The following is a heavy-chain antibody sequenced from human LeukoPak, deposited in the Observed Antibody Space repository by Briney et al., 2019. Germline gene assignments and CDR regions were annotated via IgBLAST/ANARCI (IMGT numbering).Heavy chain of an antibody. CDR2: IWYDGSNK. CDR3: AKATCSGANCFSNSRDAFDV. V-gene: IGHV3-33*06. CDR1: GLIFSDFG. Sequence: GGSLRLSCAASGLIFSDFGMHWVRQAPGKGLEWVARIWYDGSNKNYADSVKGRFTISRDNSQITMYLQMNSLRAEASAVYYCAKATCSGANCFSNSRDAFDVWGQGTMVIVSS. J-gene: IGHJ3*01. D-gene: IGHD2-15*01.